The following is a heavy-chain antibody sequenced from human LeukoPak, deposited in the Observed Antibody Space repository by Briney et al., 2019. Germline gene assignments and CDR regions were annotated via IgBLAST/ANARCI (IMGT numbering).Heavy chain of an antibody. CDR1: GFTFSSYA. J-gene: IGHJ3*02. CDR3: ARDDWNGPAHDAFDI. V-gene: IGHV3-23*01. D-gene: IGHD1-1*01. CDR2: ISGSGDNT. Sequence: HPGGSLRLSCAASGFTFSSYAMSWVRQAPGKGLEWVSVISGSGDNTYYADSVKGRFTISRDNSKNTLYLQMNSLRAEDTAVYYCARDDWNGPAHDAFDIWGQGTMVTVSS.